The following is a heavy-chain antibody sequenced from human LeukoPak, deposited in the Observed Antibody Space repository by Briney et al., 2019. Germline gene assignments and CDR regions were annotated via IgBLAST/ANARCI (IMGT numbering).Heavy chain of an antibody. D-gene: IGHD1-26*01. CDR1: GYTFTTHD. V-gene: IGHV1-8*01. J-gene: IGHJ4*02. CDR3: ARVGATFAALFDY. Sequence: ASVKVSCKASGYTFTTHDLTWVRQATGQGLEWMGWMNPGSGDTAYAQKFQGRVTMTRDTSMSTAYMELSSLGSEDTAIYYCARVGATFAALFDYWGQGTLVTVSS. CDR2: MNPGSGDT.